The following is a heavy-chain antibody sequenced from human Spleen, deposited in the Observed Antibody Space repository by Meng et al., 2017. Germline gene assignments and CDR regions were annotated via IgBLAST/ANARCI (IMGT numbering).Heavy chain of an antibody. CDR3: ARGWDFWSGYSNWFDP. Sequence: GESLKISCAASGFTFEDYAMHWVRQAPGKGLEWISLISRYGDSTYYADSVRGRFTISRDNAKNSLYLQMNSLRAEDTAVYYCARGWDFWSGYSNWFDPWGQGTLVTVSS. D-gene: IGHD3-3*01. CDR1: GFTFEDYA. V-gene: IGHV3-43D*04. J-gene: IGHJ5*02. CDR2: ISRYGDST.